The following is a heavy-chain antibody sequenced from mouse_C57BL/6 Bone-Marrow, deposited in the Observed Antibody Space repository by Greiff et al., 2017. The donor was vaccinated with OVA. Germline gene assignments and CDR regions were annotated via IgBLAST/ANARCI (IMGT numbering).Heavy chain of an antibody. J-gene: IGHJ2*01. V-gene: IGHV5-12*01. D-gene: IGHD4-1*01. CDR3: ARHGGGTYFDY. CDR2: ISNGGGST. Sequence: LQQSGGGLVQPGGSLKLSCAASGFTFSDYYMYWVRQTPEKRLEWVAYISNGGGSTYYPDTVKGRFTISRDNAKNTLYLQMSRLKSEDTAMYYCARHGGGTYFDYWGQGTTLTVSS. CDR1: GFTFSDYY.